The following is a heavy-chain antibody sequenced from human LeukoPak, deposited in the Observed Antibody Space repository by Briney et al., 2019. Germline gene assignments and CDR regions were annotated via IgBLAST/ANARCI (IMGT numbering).Heavy chain of an antibody. D-gene: IGHD1-26*01. J-gene: IGHJ3*02. V-gene: IGHV3-49*03. CDR2: IRSKAYGGTT. Sequence: PGGSLRLSCTASGFTFGDYAMSWFRQAPGKGLEWVGFIRSKAYGGTTEYAASVKGRFTISRDDSKSIAYLQMNSLKTEDTAVYYCTREWWELPADAFDIWGQGTMVTVSS. CDR1: GFTFGDYA. CDR3: TREWWELPADAFDI.